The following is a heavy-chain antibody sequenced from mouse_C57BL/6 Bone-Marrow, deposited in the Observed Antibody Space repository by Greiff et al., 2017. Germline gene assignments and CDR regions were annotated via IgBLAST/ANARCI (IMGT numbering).Heavy chain of an antibody. CDR1: GFSLTSYG. J-gene: IGHJ1*03. V-gene: IGHV2-2*01. Sequence: VKVVESGPGLVQPSQSLSITCTVSGFSLTSYGVHWVRQSPGKGLEWLGVIWSGGSTDYNAAFISRLSISKDNSKSQVFFKMNSLQADDTAIYYCGRKGDYYGSSPLFDVWGTGTTVTVSS. D-gene: IGHD1-1*01. CDR2: IWSGGST. CDR3: GRKGDYYGSSPLFDV.